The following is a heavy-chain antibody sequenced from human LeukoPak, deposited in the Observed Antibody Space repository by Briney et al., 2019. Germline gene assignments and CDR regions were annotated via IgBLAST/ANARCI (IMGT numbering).Heavy chain of an antibody. D-gene: IGHD5-24*01. Sequence: GASVKVSCKASGGTFSSYAISWVRQAPGQGLEWMGRIILILGIANYAQKFQGRVTITADKSTSTAYMELSSLRSEDTAVYCCARDRGDGYNAVDYWGQGTLVTVSS. V-gene: IGHV1-69*04. J-gene: IGHJ4*02. CDR2: IILILGIA. CDR1: GGTFSSYA. CDR3: ARDRGDGYNAVDY.